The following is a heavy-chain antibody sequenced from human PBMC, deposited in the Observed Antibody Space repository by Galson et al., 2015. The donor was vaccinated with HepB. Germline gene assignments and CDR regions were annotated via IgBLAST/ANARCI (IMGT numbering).Heavy chain of an antibody. Sequence: ETLSLTCSVSHGSINNYYWSWIRQSPGNRLEWIGYIYYNGDTTYNPSLGYRVGMSVDTSINQVSLWLTYVTATDTAVYYCARHPGRGSVGYAFDLWGQGTPVTVSA. V-gene: IGHV4-59*08. CDR3: ARHPGRGSVGYAFDL. CDR2: IYYNGDT. CDR1: HGSINNYY. D-gene: IGHD5-12*01. J-gene: IGHJ4*02.